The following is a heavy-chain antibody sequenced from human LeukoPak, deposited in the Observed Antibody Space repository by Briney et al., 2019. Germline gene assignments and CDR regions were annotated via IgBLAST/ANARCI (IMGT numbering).Heavy chain of an antibody. Sequence: GGSLRLSCAASRFSFSNYWMHWVRQAPGKGLVWVSCVKSDGSNANYADSVKGRFTISRDNAENMLYLQMNTLGAEDTAVYYCARDIVSGSGSLDYWGQGTLVTVSS. CDR2: VKSDGSNA. CDR1: RFSFSNYW. CDR3: ARDIVSGSGSLDY. D-gene: IGHD3-10*01. J-gene: IGHJ4*02. V-gene: IGHV3-74*01.